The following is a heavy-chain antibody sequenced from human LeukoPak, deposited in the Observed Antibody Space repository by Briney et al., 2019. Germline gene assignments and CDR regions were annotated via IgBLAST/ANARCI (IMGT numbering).Heavy chain of an antibody. Sequence: GGSLRLSCAASGFTFSSYAMHWVRQAPGKGLEWVAVISYDGSNKYHADSVKGRFTISRDNSKNTLYLQMNSLRAEDTAVYYCARARGAFDYWGQGTLVTVSS. CDR2: ISYDGSNK. J-gene: IGHJ4*02. CDR1: GFTFSSYA. D-gene: IGHD3-16*01. V-gene: IGHV3-30*04. CDR3: ARARGAFDY.